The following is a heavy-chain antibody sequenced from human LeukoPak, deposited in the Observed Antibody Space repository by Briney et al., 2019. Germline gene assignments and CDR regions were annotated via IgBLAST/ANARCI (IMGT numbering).Heavy chain of an antibody. V-gene: IGHV3-23*01. D-gene: IGHD3-22*01. CDR1: GFTFSSYA. CDR2: ISGSGGST. Sequence: LAGGSLRLSCAASGFTFSSYAMSWVRQAPGKGLEWVSAISGSGGSTYYADSVKGRFTISRDNSKNTLYLQMNSLRAEDTAVYYCAKDRRGYYDSSGYFDYWGQGTLVTVSS. J-gene: IGHJ4*02. CDR3: AKDRRGYYDSSGYFDY.